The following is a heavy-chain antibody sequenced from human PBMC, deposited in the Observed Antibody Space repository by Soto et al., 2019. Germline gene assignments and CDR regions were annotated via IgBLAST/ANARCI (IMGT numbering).Heavy chain of an antibody. CDR3: IKPRSRDLVATKNDQYYYGIDV. D-gene: IGHD5-12*01. Sequence: QVQLQESGPGLVKPSDTLSLTCAVSGYSITSTNWWGWVRQPPGKRLEWLGYMHYSASTYYNPSRTNGVPTSLDTSNSQFSLELRSRTAVDTAVYYCIKPRSRDLVATKNDQYYYGIDVWGQGTTVTLSS. J-gene: IGHJ6*02. CDR1: GYSITSTNW. V-gene: IGHV4-28*01. CDR2: MHYSAST.